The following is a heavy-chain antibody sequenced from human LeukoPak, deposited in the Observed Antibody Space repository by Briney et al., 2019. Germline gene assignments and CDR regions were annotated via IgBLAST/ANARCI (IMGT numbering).Heavy chain of an antibody. Sequence: SETLSLTCTVSGGSISSSSYYWGWIRQPPGKGLEWIGSIYYSGSTYYNPSLKSRVTISVDTSKNQFSLKLSSVTAADTAVYYCARGRDGAGPTGNWFDPWGEGTLVTVSS. CDR1: GGSISSSSYY. D-gene: IGHD1-26*01. J-gene: IGHJ5*02. CDR3: ARGRDGAGPTGNWFDP. CDR2: IYYSGST. V-gene: IGHV4-39*07.